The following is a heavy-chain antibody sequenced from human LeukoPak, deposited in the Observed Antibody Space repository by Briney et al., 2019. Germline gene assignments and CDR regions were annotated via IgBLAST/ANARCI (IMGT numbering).Heavy chain of an antibody. D-gene: IGHD5-18*01. CDR1: GGSISSYY. V-gene: IGHV4-59*01. J-gene: IGHJ4*02. Sequence: SETLSLTCTVSGGSISSYYWSWIRQPPGKGLEWIGYVYYSGNTNYNPSLKSRVTMSVDTSKNQFPLKLSSVTAADTAVYYCASGYNYGRFDYWGQGTLVTVSS. CDR2: VYYSGNT. CDR3: ASGYNYGRFDY.